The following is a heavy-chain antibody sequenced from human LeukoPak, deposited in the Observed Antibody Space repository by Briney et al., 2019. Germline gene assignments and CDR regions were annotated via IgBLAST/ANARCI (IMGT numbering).Heavy chain of an antibody. D-gene: IGHD6-13*01. CDR3: ARGPGTWYYY. CDR1: GGSISSSNW. CDR2: IYHSGST. V-gene: IGHV4-4*02. J-gene: IGHJ4*02. Sequence: SETLSLTCAVSGGSISSSNWWSWVRQPPGKGLEWIGEIYHSGSTNYNPSLKSRVTISIDTSKNQFSLKLSSVTAADTAVYYCARGPGTWYYYWGQGTLVTVSS.